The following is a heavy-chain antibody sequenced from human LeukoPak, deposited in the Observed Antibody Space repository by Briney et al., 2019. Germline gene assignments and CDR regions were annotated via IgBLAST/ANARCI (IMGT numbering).Heavy chain of an antibody. V-gene: IGHV3-21*01. CDR1: GLSFSSYT. D-gene: IGHD2-2*01. Sequence: GGSLRLSCAASGLSFSSYTMNWVRQAPGKGLEWVSSISRSGSFIYYADSVMGRFTISRDNANNSLYLEMISLRAEHTAVYFCAREDCGGTSCPLQYYYASWGQGTLVTASS. CDR2: ISRSGSFI. CDR3: AREDCGGTSCPLQYYYAS. J-gene: IGHJ4*02.